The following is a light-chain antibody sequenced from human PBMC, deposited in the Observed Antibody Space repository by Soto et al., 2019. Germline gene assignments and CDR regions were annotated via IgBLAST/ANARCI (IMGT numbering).Light chain of an antibody. CDR3: QQYDNSPLYT. Sequence: ENVLTQSPGTLSLSPGDRATLSCRASQSFNSNYLVWYQQKPGQAPRLLIYGASSRATGIPDRFSGSWSGTHITVTISRLEPEDFAVYYCQQYDNSPLYTVGQGTKLEIK. CDR1: QSFNSNY. J-gene: IGKJ2*01. V-gene: IGKV3-20*01. CDR2: GAS.